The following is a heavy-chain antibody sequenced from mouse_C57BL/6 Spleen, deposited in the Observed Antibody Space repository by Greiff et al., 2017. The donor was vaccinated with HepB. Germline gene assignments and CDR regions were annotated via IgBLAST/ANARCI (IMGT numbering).Heavy chain of an antibody. J-gene: IGHJ3*01. D-gene: IGHD2-4*01. CDR3: ARLGDYGDAY. Sequence: VQLQQPGAELVKPGASVKLSCKASGYTFTSYWMHWVKQRPGQGLEWIGMIHPNSGSTNYNEKFKSKATLTVDKSSSTAYMQLSSLTSEDSAVYYCARLGDYGDAYWGQGTLVTVSA. CDR1: GYTFTSYW. V-gene: IGHV1-64*01. CDR2: IHPNSGST.